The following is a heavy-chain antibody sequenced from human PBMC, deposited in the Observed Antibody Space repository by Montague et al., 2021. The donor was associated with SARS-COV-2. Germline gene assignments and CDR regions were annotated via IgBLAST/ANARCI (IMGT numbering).Heavy chain of an antibody. J-gene: IGHJ3*02. V-gene: IGHV4-39*01. CDR3: GSRRCGGVVKAKGDAFDT. Sequence: SETLSLTCTVSGGSITTSSYYWGWIRQPPGKGLEWIGTIYYTGYTYYNPSLKSRAIISVDTSKNQFSLKLSSVSAADTAVFYCGSRRCGGVVKAKGDAFDTWGHGTMVTVSS. D-gene: IGHD2-8*02. CDR2: IYYTGYT. CDR1: GGSITTSSYY.